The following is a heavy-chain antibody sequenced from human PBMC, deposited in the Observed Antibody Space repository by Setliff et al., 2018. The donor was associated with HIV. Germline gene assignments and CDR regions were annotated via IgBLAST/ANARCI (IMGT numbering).Heavy chain of an antibody. J-gene: IGHJ4*02. CDR3: ARGKTWLRFLDY. Sequence: ASVKVSCKASGYTFNDDGISWVRQAPGQGLEWMGWINTHSGYTNYAQNVQGRVTVTMDTSTSTAYMELRSLKSDDTAVYYCARGKTWLRFLDYWGQGTLVTVSS. V-gene: IGHV1-18*01. CDR2: INTHSGYT. D-gene: IGHD5-12*01. CDR1: GYTFNDDG.